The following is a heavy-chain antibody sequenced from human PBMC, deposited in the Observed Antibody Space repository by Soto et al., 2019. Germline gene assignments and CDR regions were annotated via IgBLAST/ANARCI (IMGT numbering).Heavy chain of an antibody. J-gene: IGHJ4*02. D-gene: IGHD5-12*01. CDR3: AKDLSVLATIQYFDS. CDR1: GWSFSGYY. V-gene: IGHV4-34*01. CDR2: INHSGST. Sequence: SETLSLTCAVYGWSFSGYYWSLIRQPPGKGLEWIGEINHSGSTNYNPSLKSRVTISVDTSKNHFSLKLNSVTAADTAVYYCAKDLSVLATIQYFDSWGQGTLVTVSS.